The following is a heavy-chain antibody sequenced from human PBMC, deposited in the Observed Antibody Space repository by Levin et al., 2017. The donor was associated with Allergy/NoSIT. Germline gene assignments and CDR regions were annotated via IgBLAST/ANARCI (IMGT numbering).Heavy chain of an antibody. V-gene: IGHV3-30*18. CDR3: AKRTRDVDFDY. Sequence: SCAASGFTFSSYGMHWVRQAPGKGLEWVAVISYDGSNKYYADSVKGRFTISRDNSKNTLYLQMNSLRAEDTAVYYCAKRTRDVDFDYWGQGTLVTVSS. J-gene: IGHJ4*02. D-gene: IGHD2-21*01. CDR1: GFTFSSYG. CDR2: ISYDGSNK.